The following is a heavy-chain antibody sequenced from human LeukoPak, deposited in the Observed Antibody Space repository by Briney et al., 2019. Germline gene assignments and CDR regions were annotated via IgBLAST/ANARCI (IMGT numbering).Heavy chain of an antibody. CDR3: AREGGLYSYGAHW. D-gene: IGHD5-18*01. J-gene: IGHJ4*02. CDR1: GYTFTGYY. CDR2: INPNSGGT. V-gene: IGHV1-2*06. Sequence: ASVKVSCKASGYTFTGYYMHWLRQAPGQGLEWIGRINPNSGGTNYAQKFQGRVTMTRDTSISTAYMELSRLRSDDTAVYYCAREGGLYSYGAHWWGQGTLVTVPS.